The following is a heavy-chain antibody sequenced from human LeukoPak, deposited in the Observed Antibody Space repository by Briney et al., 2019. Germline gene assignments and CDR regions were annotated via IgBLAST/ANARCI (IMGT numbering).Heavy chain of an antibody. D-gene: IGHD6-19*01. V-gene: IGHV1-46*01. CDR2: INPSVGST. CDR3: ARERDSSAVAGPGHNYFDY. Sequence: AAVKVSCKASGYTFTSYYNHWVRQAPGQGLEWMGIINPSVGSTRHAQKFQGRVTMTRDMSTSTVYLELRSLRSEATAVYYCARERDSSAVAGPGHNYFDYWGQGTLVTVSS. CDR1: GYTFTSYY. J-gene: IGHJ4*02.